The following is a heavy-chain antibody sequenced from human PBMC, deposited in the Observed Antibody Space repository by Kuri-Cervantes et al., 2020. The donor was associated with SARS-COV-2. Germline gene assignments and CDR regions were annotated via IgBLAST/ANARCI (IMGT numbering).Heavy chain of an antibody. Sequence: GGSLRLSCAASGFTFSSYAMSWVRQAPGKGLEWVSAISGSGGSTYYADSVKGRFTISRDNSKNTLYLQMNSLRAEDTAVYYCVKDHMAAMVRGPRGYFDYWGQGTLVTVSS. J-gene: IGHJ4*02. D-gene: IGHD3-10*01. CDR1: GFTFSSYA. CDR3: VKDHMAAMVRGPRGYFDY. V-gene: IGHV3-23*01. CDR2: ISGSGGST.